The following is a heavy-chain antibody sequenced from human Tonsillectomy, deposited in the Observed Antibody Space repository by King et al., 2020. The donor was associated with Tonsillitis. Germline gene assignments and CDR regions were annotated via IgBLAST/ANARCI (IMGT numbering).Heavy chain of an antibody. Sequence: VQLQQWGAGLLKPSETLSLTCAVYGGSFSGYYWSWIRQPPGKGLEWIGEINHSGSTNYNPSLKSRVTISVATSKNQFSLKLSSVTAADTAVYYCARVCSSTSCPYYYGMDVWGQGTTVTVSS. J-gene: IGHJ6*02. V-gene: IGHV4-34*01. CDR1: GGSFSGYY. CDR3: ARVCSSTSCPYYYGMDV. CDR2: INHSGST. D-gene: IGHD2-2*01.